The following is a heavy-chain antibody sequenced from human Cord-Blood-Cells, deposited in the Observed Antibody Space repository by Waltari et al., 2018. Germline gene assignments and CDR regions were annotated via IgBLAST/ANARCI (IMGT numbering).Heavy chain of an antibody. D-gene: IGHD5-12*01. J-gene: IGHJ3*02. Sequence: QLQLQESGPGLVKPSETLSLTCTVSAGSISSSSYYWGGIRQPPGKGLEGIGSIYDSGSPYYTPSLKSRVTISVDTSKNQFSLKLSSVTAADTAVYYCARGGYSGPGDAFDIWGQGTMVTVSS. V-gene: IGHV4-39*01. CDR1: AGSISSSSYY. CDR2: IYDSGSP. CDR3: ARGGYSGPGDAFDI.